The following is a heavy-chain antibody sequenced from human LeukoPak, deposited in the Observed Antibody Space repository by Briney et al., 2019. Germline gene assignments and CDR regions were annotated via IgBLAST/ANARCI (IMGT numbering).Heavy chain of an antibody. V-gene: IGHV3-21*01. D-gene: IGHD3-22*01. CDR3: ARDERRIVVASSAFDI. CDR2: ISSSSSYI. CDR1: GFSFSSYS. Sequence: GGSLSLSCAVSGFSFSSYSVKWVRRARGEGLEWVSSISSSSSYIYYVDSVKGRFTISRDNAKNSLYLQMNSLRAEDTAVYYCARDERRIVVASSAFDIWGQGTMVTVSS. J-gene: IGHJ3*02.